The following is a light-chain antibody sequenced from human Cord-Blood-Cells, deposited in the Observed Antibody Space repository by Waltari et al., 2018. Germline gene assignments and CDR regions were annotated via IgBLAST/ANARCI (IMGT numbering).Light chain of an antibody. CDR3: AAWDDSLSGWV. CDR2: RNK. Sequence: QSVLTQPPSASGTPGQRGTISCSGSSSNIGSNYVYWYQQLPGTAPKLLIYRNKQRPSGVPDRFSGSKSGTSASLAISGLRSEDEADYYCAAWDDSLSGWVFGGGTKLTVL. CDR1: SSNIGSNY. J-gene: IGLJ3*02. V-gene: IGLV1-47*01.